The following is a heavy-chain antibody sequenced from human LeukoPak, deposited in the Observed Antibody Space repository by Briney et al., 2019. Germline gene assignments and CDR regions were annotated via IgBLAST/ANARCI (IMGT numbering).Heavy chain of an antibody. CDR1: GCSIISYY. CDR2: VYHSGST. J-gene: IGHJ4*02. Sequence: SETLSLTCTVSGCSIISYYWSWIRQPPGRGLEWIGYVYHSGSTNYNPSLQSRVIISVDTSKNQVSLKLNSVTTADTAVYYCARSRVWSDYWGYFDFWGQGTLVTVSS. CDR3: ARSRVWSDYWGYFDF. V-gene: IGHV4-59*01. D-gene: IGHD3-3*01.